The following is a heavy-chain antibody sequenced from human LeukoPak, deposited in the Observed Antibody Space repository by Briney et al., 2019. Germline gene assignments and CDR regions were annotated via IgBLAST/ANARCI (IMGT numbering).Heavy chain of an antibody. D-gene: IGHD2-21*01. Sequence: GGSLRLSCAASGFTFSSYWMSWVRQAPGKGLEWVANIKQDGSERDYVDSVKGRFTISRDTAKNSLYLQMNSLRAEDTAVYYCARIKSQGVVVPLLRSTYYFDYWGQGTLVTVSS. J-gene: IGHJ4*02. V-gene: IGHV3-7*01. CDR3: ARIKSQGVVVPLLRSTYYFDY. CDR1: GFTFSSYW. CDR2: IKQDGSER.